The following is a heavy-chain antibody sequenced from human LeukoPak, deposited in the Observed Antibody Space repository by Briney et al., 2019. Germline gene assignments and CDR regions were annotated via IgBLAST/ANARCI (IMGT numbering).Heavy chain of an antibody. CDR3: ARDRDYYDSSGYYYYFDY. CDR2: INHSGST. D-gene: IGHD3-22*01. V-gene: IGHV4-34*01. J-gene: IGHJ4*02. CDR1: GGSFSGYY. Sequence: SETLSLTCAVYGGSFSGYYWSWIRQPPGKGLEWIGEINHSGSTNYNPSLMSRVTMSVDTSKNQFSLKLSSVTAADTAVYYCARDRDYYDSSGYYYYFDYWGQGTLVTVSS.